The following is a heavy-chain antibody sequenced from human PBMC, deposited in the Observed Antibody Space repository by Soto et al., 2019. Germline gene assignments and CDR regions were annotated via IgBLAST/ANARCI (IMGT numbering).Heavy chain of an antibody. CDR2: ISSRSTYI. CDR3: ARDQTTVTTNPSNYYYYMDV. D-gene: IGHD4-17*01. V-gene: IGHV3-21*01. Sequence: VESGGGLVKPGGSLRLSCAASGFTFNDYSMNWVRQAPGKGLEWVSSISSRSTYIYYADSVKGRFTISRDGAKNSLYLQMNSLRAEDTAVYYCARDQTTVTTNPSNYYYYMDVWGIGTTVTVSS. CDR1: GFTFNDYS. J-gene: IGHJ6*03.